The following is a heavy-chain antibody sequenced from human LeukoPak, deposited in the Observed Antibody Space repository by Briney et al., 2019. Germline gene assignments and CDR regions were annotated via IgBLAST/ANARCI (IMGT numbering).Heavy chain of an antibody. CDR2: INPNSGGT. V-gene: IGHV1-2*02. J-gene: IGHJ5*02. D-gene: IGHD1-7*01. CDR3: ARGSNWNCGWFDP. Sequence: ASVKLSCTASGYTFTGYYMHWVRQAPGQGLEWMGWINPNSGGTNYAQRFQGRVTMTRDTSISTAYLELSRLRSDDTAVYYCARGSNWNCGWFDPWGQGTLVTVSS. CDR1: GYTFTGYY.